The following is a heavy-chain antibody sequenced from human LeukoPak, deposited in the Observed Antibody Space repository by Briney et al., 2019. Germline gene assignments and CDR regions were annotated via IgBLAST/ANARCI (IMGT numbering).Heavy chain of an antibody. D-gene: IGHD2-2*01. CDR3: ARAADIVVVPAAAYGMDV. CDR2: ISSSSSYI. CDR1: GFSFSSYS. Sequence: GGSLRLSCAASGFSFSSYSMNWVRQAPGKGLEWVSSISSSSSYIYYADSVKGRFTISRDNAKNSLYLQMNSLRAEDTAVYYCARAADIVVVPAAAYGMDVWGKGTTVTVSS. J-gene: IGHJ6*04. V-gene: IGHV3-21*01.